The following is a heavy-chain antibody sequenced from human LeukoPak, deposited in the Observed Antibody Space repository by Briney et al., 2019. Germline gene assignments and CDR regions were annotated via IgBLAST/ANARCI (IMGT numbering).Heavy chain of an antibody. J-gene: IGHJ4*02. CDR2: IIPIFGTA. D-gene: IGHD1-26*01. V-gene: IGHV1-69*13. Sequence: SVKVSCKASVGTFSSYAISWVREAPGQGLEWMGGIIPIFGTANYAQKSQGRVTITADESTSTAYMELSSLRSEDTAVYYCASRALKIVGATTLWVYYFDYWGQGTLVTVSS. CDR3: ASRALKIVGATTLWVYYFDY. CDR1: VGTFSSYA.